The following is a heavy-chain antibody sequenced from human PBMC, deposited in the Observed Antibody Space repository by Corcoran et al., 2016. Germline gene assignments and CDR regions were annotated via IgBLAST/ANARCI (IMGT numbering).Heavy chain of an antibody. V-gene: IGHV1-69*01. D-gene: IGHD5-12*01. CDR3: ARDKYSGYEPRADYYYYCGLDV. Sequence: QVQLVQSGAEVKKPGSSVKVSCKASGVTFSSYAISWVRQAPGQGLEWMGGIIPIFGTAHYAQKFQGRVTITAAESTSTASMELGSLRPEDTAVYYGARDKYSGYEPRADYYYYCGLDVWGQGTMVTVSS. CDR1: GVTFSSYA. J-gene: IGHJ6*02. CDR2: IIPIFGTA.